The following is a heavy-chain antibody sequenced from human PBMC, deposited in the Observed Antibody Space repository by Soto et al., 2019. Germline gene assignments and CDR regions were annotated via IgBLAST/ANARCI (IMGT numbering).Heavy chain of an antibody. CDR2: INHAGGT. CDR3: ATRITVFGLLIHPFDP. Sequence: PSETLSLTCAVYGGSVNGYCWNWIRQPPGKGLEWIGEINHAGGTHYNPSLKSRVTMSVDTSKNQFSLRLSSVTAADTAIYYCATRITVFGLLIHPFDPWGQGAQVTVSS. CDR1: GGSVNGYC. D-gene: IGHD3-3*01. J-gene: IGHJ5*02. V-gene: IGHV4-34*01.